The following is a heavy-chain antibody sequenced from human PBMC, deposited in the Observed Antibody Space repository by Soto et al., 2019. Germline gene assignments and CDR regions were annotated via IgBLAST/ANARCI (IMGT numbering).Heavy chain of an antibody. CDR2: IYYSGST. Sequence: SETLSLTCTVSGGSISSYYWSWIRQPPGKGLEWIGYIYYSGSTNYNPSLKSRVTISVDTSKNQFSLKLSSVTAADTAVYYCARDKITGLFDYWGQGPLVTVSS. CDR1: GGSISSYY. J-gene: IGHJ4*02. CDR3: ARDKITGLFDY. D-gene: IGHD2-8*02. V-gene: IGHV4-59*01.